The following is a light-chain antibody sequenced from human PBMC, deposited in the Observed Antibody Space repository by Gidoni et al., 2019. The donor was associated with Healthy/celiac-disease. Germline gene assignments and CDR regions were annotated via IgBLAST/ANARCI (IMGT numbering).Light chain of an antibody. V-gene: IGKV2-28*01. CDR2: LGS. CDR3: MQALQTSYT. CDR1: QSPLHSNGYNY. J-gene: IGKJ2*01. Sequence: DIVMTQSPLSLPVTPGEPASISCRSSQSPLHSNGYNYLDWYLQKPGQSQQLLIYLGSTRASGVPDRCSGSGSGTDFTLKISRVEAEDVGVYYCMQALQTSYTFGQGTKLEIK.